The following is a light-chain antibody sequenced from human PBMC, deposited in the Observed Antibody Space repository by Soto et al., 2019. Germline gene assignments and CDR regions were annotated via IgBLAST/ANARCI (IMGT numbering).Light chain of an antibody. CDR1: QNIDNL. CDR3: QQFYNYPRT. J-gene: IGKJ1*01. Sequence: DIQMTQSPPTLSASVGDSVTITCRASQNIDNLLAWYQQKPGQAPKVVIFDGSRLETGVPSRFSGSGSGTDFTLTISYLQSEDFGTYYCQQFYNYPRTFGQGTKVDIK. V-gene: IGKV1-5*01. CDR2: DGS.